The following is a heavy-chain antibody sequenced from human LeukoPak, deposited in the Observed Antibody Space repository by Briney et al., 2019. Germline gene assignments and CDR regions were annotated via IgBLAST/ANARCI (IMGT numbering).Heavy chain of an antibody. Sequence: GGSLRLSCAASGFTFSSSAMSWVRQAPGKGLEWVSDISASGGSTYYADSVKGRFTVSRDNSKNTLYLQMNSLRADAKAVYYCAKGPRQQLVTRFDNWGQGTLVTVSS. CDR3: AKGPRQQLVTRFDN. V-gene: IGHV3-23*01. CDR2: ISASGGST. CDR1: GFTFSSSA. J-gene: IGHJ4*02. D-gene: IGHD6-13*01.